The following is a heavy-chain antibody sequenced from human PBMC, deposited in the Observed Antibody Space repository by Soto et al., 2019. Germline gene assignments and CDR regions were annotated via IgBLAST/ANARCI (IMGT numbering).Heavy chain of an antibody. J-gene: IGHJ4*02. V-gene: IGHV3-30-3*01. CDR1: GFTFSSYA. Sequence: GGSLRLSCAASGFTFSSYAMHWVRQAPGKGLEWVAVISYDGSNKYYADSVKGRFTISRDNSKNTLYLQMNSLRAEDTAVYYCARALPHIVVVTAIHSDYWGQGTLVTVSS. D-gene: IGHD2-21*02. CDR3: ARALPHIVVVTAIHSDY. CDR2: ISYDGSNK.